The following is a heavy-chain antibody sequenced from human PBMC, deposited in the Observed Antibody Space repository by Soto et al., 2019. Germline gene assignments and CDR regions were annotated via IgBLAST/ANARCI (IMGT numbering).Heavy chain of an antibody. V-gene: IGHV2-5*02. D-gene: IGHD6-13*01. Sequence: QITLKESGPTLVKPTQTLTLTCTFSGFSLSTSGVGVGWIRQPPGKALEWLALIYWDDDKRYSPSLKSRLTITKHTSKNQVVLTMTNMHPVDTATYYCAHRLAATGLFDYWGQGTLVTVSS. CDR1: GFSLSTSGVG. CDR2: IYWDDDK. CDR3: AHRLAATGLFDY. J-gene: IGHJ4*02.